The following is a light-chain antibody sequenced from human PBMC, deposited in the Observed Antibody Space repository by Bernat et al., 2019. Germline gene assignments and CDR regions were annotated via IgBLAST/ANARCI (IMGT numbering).Light chain of an antibody. J-gene: IGLJ3*02. CDR3: CSYAGSSTWV. CDR1: SSDVWSYNL. CDR2: EVS. V-gene: IGLV2-23*02. Sequence: QAALTQPAPVSGSPGQSITISCTGTSSDVWSYNLVSWYQPHPGKAPKLMIYEVSKRPSGVSNRFSGSKSGNTASLTISGLQAEDEADYYCCSYAGSSTWVFGGGTKLTVL.